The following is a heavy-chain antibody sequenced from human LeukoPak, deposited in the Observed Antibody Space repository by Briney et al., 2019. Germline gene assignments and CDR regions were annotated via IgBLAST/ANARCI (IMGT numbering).Heavy chain of an antibody. J-gene: IGHJ4*02. CDR3: AKEHYYETSALPGEY. CDR1: GFTFSSYG. V-gene: IGHV3-30*18. D-gene: IGHD3-22*01. Sequence: GRSLRLSCAASGFTFSSYGMHWVRQASGKGLEWVAVISHDGSNKYYADSVKGRFTISRDNSKNTLYLQMSSLRADDTAVYYCAKEHYYETSALPGEYWGLGTLVTVSP. CDR2: ISHDGSNK.